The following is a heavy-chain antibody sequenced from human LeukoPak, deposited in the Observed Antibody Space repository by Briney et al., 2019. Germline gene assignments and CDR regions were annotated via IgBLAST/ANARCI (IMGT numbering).Heavy chain of an antibody. J-gene: IGHJ6*04. Sequence: PSETLSLTCTISGGSISSYYWSWIRQPPGKGLEWMGYIYYSGSTNYNPSLKSRVTISVDTSKNQFSLKLSSVTAADTAVYYCARVSAAAGYYYYYYGMDVWGKGTTVTVSS. CDR2: IYYSGST. CDR3: ARVSAAAGYYYYYYGMDV. D-gene: IGHD6-13*01. CDR1: GGSISSYY. V-gene: IGHV4-59*01.